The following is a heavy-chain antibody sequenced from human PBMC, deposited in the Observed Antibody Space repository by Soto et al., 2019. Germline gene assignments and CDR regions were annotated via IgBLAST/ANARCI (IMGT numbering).Heavy chain of an antibody. Sequence: QVQLVQSGAEVKRPGSSVKISCTASGGTFSTYPVHWVRQAPGQGLEWMGALIPVYGTANCAQKFQGRVTLTADKSTTRANMELRSLKSEDTAVYYRARGWASIVGATGELAMGGQGTMVSVSS. CDR2: LIPVYGTA. J-gene: IGHJ3*01. V-gene: IGHV1-69*06. D-gene: IGHD1-26*01. CDR3: ARGWASIVGATGELAM. CDR1: GGTFSTYP.